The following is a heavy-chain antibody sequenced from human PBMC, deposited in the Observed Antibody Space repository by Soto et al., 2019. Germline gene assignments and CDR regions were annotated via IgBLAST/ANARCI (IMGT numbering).Heavy chain of an antibody. V-gene: IGHV1-24*01. Sequence: ASVKVSCKVSGYTLTELSMHWVRQAPGKGLEWMGGFDPEDGETSYAQKFQGRVTMTQDTSTDTAYMELSSLRSEDTAVYYCATAVYYDFWSGPLYYYYGMDVWGQGTTVTVSS. D-gene: IGHD3-3*01. J-gene: IGHJ6*02. CDR3: ATAVYYDFWSGPLYYYYGMDV. CDR2: FDPEDGET. CDR1: GYTLTELS.